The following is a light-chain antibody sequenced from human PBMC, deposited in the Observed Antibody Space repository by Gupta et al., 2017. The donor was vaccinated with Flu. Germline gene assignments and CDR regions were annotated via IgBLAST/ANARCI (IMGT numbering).Light chain of an antibody. Sequence: NNKTYLARYQQKAGHPPILFIYWATPRESGVPDRFSGVWSRTDLTPTISRLPVEAVAVYSCHQYYSTPYSFGQGTQLEL. CDR3: HQYYSTPYS. J-gene: IGKJ2*01. CDR2: WAT. CDR1: NNKTY. V-gene: IGKV4-1*01.